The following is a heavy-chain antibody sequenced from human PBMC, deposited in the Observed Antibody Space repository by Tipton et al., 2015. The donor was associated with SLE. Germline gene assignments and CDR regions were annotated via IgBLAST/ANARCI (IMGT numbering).Heavy chain of an antibody. D-gene: IGHD3-10*01. CDR1: GDSISSSGYY. J-gene: IGHJ4*02. CDR3: ARHASRRSGSYNEIDY. V-gene: IGHV4-39*01. Sequence: TLSLTCTVSGDSISSSGYYWVWIRQSPGSGLEWIGSINDSGNTYYNPSLKSRVTISADTSKNQFSLKLNSVTAADTAVYYCARHASRRSGSYNEIDYWGQGTLVTVSS. CDR2: INDSGNT.